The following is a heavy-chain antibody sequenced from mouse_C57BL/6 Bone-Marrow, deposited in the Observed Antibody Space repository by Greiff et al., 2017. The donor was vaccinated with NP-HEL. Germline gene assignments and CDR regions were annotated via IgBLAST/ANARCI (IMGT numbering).Heavy chain of an antibody. CDR3: ASPDGYSYYAMDY. CDR1: GYTFTSYG. D-gene: IGHD2-3*01. J-gene: IGHJ4*01. Sequence: DVKLQESGAELVRPGSSVKMSCKTSGYTFTSYGINWVKQRPGQGLEWIGYIYIGNGYTEYNEKFKGKATLTSDTSSSTAYMQLSSLTSEDSAIYFCASPDGYSYYAMDYWGQGTSVTVSS. V-gene: IGHV1-58*01. CDR2: IYIGNGYT.